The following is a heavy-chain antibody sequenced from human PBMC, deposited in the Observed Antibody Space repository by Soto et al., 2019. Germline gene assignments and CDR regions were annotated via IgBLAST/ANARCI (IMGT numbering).Heavy chain of an antibody. CDR3: AKSRYSYGYAPFDY. CDR2: ISYDGSNK. V-gene: IGHV3-30*18. Sequence: GGSLRLSCAASGFTFSSYGMHWVRQAPGKGLEWVAVISYDGSNKYYADSVKGRFTISRDNSKNTLYLQMNSLRAEDTAVYYCAKSRYSYGYAPFDYWGQRTLVTVSS. CDR1: GFTFSSYG. J-gene: IGHJ4*02. D-gene: IGHD5-18*01.